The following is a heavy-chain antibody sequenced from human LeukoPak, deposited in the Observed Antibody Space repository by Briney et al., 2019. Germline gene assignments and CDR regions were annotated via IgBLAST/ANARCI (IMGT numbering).Heavy chain of an antibody. J-gene: IGHJ4*02. V-gene: IGHV3-11*03. D-gene: IGHD3-22*01. CDR1: GFTFSDYY. CDR3: ARLWGGSSGYYY. CDR2: ISPSSSYT. Sequence: GGSLRLSCAASGFTFSDYYLSWVRQAPGKGLEWVSFISPSSSYTNYADSAKGRFTIYRDNAKNSLYLQMSSLRAEDTAVYYCARLWGGSSGYYYWGQGTLVTVSS.